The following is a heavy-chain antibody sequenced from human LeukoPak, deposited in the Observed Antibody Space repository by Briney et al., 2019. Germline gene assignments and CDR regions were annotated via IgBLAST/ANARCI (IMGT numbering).Heavy chain of an antibody. D-gene: IGHD3-10*01. Sequence: GGSLRLSCAASGFTFSSYAMSWVRQAPGEGLEWVSAISGSVGSTYYADSVKGRFTISRDNSKNTLYLQMNSLRAEDTAVYYCAKSVSYYSRNIDYWGQGTLVTVSS. V-gene: IGHV3-23*01. CDR2: ISGSVGST. CDR3: AKSVSYYSRNIDY. J-gene: IGHJ4*02. CDR1: GFTFSSYA.